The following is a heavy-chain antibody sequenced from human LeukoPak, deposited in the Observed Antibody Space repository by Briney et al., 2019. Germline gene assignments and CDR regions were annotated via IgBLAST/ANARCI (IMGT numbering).Heavy chain of an antibody. Sequence: GGSLRLSCAASGLTFSSYGMSWVRQAPGKGLEWVSYISSSSSTIYYADSVKGRFTISRDNAKNSLYLQMNSLRDEDTAVYYCARDSEFGELLPFDYWGQGTLVTVSS. CDR3: ARDSEFGELLPFDY. J-gene: IGHJ4*02. CDR2: ISSSSSTI. CDR1: GLTFSSYG. D-gene: IGHD3-10*01. V-gene: IGHV3-48*02.